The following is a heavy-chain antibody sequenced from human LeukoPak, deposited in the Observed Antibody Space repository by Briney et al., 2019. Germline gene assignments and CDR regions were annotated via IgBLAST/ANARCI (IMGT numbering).Heavy chain of an antibody. CDR1: GFTFSSYW. CDR3: ARDLWLLRDDAFDI. V-gene: IGHV3-30*03. J-gene: IGHJ3*02. Sequence: PGGSLRLSCAGSGFTFSSYWLTWVRQAPGKWLEGVAVISYDGSNKYYADSVKGRFTISRDNSKNTLYLQMNSLRAEDTAVYYCARDLWLLRDDAFDIWGQGTMVTVSS. D-gene: IGHD3-22*01. CDR2: ISYDGSNK.